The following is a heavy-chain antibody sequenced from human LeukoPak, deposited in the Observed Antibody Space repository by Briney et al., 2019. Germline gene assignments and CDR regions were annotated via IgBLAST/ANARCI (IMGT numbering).Heavy chain of an antibody. J-gene: IGHJ6*03. CDR3: ARLHYGGNYGYYYYCMDV. Sequence: PGGSLRLSCAASGFTFSTYCMTWLRQPPGKGLEWIGSIYYTGSTYYNPSLKSRVTISVDTSKNQFSLKLSSVTAADTAVYYCARLHYGGNYGYYYYCMDVWGKGTTVTISS. CDR1: GFTFSTYC. D-gene: IGHD4-23*01. V-gene: IGHV4-39*01. CDR2: IYYTGST.